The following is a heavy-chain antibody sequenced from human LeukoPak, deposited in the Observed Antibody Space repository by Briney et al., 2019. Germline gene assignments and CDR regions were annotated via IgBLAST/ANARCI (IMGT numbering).Heavy chain of an antibody. CDR1: GFTFDDYA. J-gene: IGHJ4*02. CDR3: ASGGIYYGAAFDF. V-gene: IGHV3-9*01. D-gene: IGHD1-26*01. CDR2: ISWNSGSI. Sequence: TGGSLRLSCAASGFTFDDYAMHWVRQAPGKGLEWVSGISWNSGSIGYADSVKGRFTISRDNAKDSLYLQMNSLRPEDTALYYCASGGIYYGAAFDFWGQGSLVTVSA.